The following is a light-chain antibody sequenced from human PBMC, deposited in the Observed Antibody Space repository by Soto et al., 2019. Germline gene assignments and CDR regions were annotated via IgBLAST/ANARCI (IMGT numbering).Light chain of an antibody. V-gene: IGLV1-40*01. CDR1: SSNIWAGYD. CDR2: GNS. CDR3: QSYDSSLSVV. Sequence: QSVLTQPPSVSGAPGQRVTISCTGSSSNIWAGYDVHWYQQLPGTAPKLLIYGNSNRPSGVPDLFSGSKSGTSASLAITGLQAEDEADYYCQSYDSSLSVVFGGGTKLTVL. J-gene: IGLJ2*01.